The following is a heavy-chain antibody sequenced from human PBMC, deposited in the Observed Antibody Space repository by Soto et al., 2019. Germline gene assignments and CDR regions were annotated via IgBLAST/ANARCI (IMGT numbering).Heavy chain of an antibody. V-gene: IGHV3-30-3*01. J-gene: IGHJ4*02. CDR3: DQGGY. CDR1: GFTFSSYA. CDR2: ISYDGSNK. Sequence: QVQLVESGGGVVQPGRSLRLSCAASGFTFSSYAMHWVRQAPGKGLEWVAVISYDGSNKYYADSVKGRFTISRDNSKNTLYLQMNSLRAEDTAVYSCDQGGYWGQGTLVTVSA. D-gene: IGHD2-2*01.